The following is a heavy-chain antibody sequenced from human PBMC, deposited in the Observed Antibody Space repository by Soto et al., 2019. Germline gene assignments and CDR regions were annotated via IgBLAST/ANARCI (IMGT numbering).Heavy chain of an antibody. CDR1: GYTFTSYD. Sequence: GASVKVSCKASGYTFTSYDINWVRQATGQGPEWMGWVNPNSGNTGYAQKFQGRVTMTRDTSTSTAYMELRSLRSDDTAVYYCARAIAAAGTKWFDPWGQGTLVTVSS. V-gene: IGHV1-8*01. CDR2: VNPNSGNT. J-gene: IGHJ5*02. CDR3: ARAIAAAGTKWFDP. D-gene: IGHD6-13*01.